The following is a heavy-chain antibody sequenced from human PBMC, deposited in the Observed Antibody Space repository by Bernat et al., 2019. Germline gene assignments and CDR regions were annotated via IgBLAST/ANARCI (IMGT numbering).Heavy chain of an antibody. CDR1: GFTFSSYG. CDR2: ISYDGSNK. CDR3: AKGYGSGNGPIDY. D-gene: IGHD3-10*01. V-gene: IGHV3-30*18. J-gene: IGHJ4*02. Sequence: QVQLVESGGGVVQPGRSLRLSCAASGFTFSSYGMHWVRQAPGKGLEWVAVISYDGSNKYYADSVKGRFTISRDNSKNTLYLQMNSLRAEDTAVYYCAKGYGSGNGPIDYWGQGTLVTVSS.